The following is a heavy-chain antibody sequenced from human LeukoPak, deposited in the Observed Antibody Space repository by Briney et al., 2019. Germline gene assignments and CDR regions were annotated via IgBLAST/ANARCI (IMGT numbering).Heavy chain of an antibody. CDR3: AKTPTALVRGGYYFDN. Sequence: SETLSLTCAVYGGSFSGYYWRWLRQVPGKGLEWIGDINHSGNTDYNPSLKSRVTMSVDTSKNQFSLKLSSVTAADTALYYCAKTPTALVRGGYYFDNWGRGTLVTVSS. CDR2: INHSGNT. V-gene: IGHV4-34*01. CDR1: GGSFSGYY. J-gene: IGHJ4*02. D-gene: IGHD6-6*01.